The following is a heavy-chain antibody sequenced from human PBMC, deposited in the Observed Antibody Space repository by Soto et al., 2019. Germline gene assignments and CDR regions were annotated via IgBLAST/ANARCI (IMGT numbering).Heavy chain of an antibody. D-gene: IGHD6-6*01. V-gene: IGHV5-10-1*01. CDR2: IDPSDSYT. J-gene: IGHJ4*02. CDR3: ASEYSSSSGLDY. Sequence: PGESLKISCKGSGYSFTSYWISWVRQMPGKGLEWMGRIDPSDSYTNYSPSFQGHVTISADKSISTAYLQWSSLKASDTAMYYCASEYSSSSGLDYWGQGTLVTVSS. CDR1: GYSFTSYW.